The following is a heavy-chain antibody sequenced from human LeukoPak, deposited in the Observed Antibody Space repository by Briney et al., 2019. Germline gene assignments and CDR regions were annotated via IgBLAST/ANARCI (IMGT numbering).Heavy chain of an antibody. J-gene: IGHJ3*02. CDR3: AKRRRDTSGYYLGAFDI. CDR1: GFTFSNYA. V-gene: IGHV3-23*01. Sequence: PGGSLRLSCAASGFTFSNYAMTWVRQAPGKELEWVSGISASGGTTYYADSVKGRFTISRDNSRNTLYLQINSLRAEDTAVYYCAKRRRDTSGYYLGAFDIWGQGTMVTISS. D-gene: IGHD3-22*01. CDR2: ISASGGTT.